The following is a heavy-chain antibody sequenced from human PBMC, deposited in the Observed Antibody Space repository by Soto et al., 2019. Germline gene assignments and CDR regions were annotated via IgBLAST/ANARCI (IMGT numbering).Heavy chain of an antibody. CDR1: GGTFSIYG. Sequence: SVKVSCKASGGTFSIYGFSWVRQAPGQGPEWIGGIIPILTTPNYAQKFQGRVTIVADESTTVYMELSSLKFEDTAVYYCATSVGIAPTGEDGMDVWGQGTSVTVSS. D-gene: IGHD2-8*02. J-gene: IGHJ6*02. CDR2: IIPILTTP. V-gene: IGHV1-69*13. CDR3: ATSVGIAPTGEDGMDV.